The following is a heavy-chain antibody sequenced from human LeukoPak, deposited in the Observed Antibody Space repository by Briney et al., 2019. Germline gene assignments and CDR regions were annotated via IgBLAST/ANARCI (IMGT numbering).Heavy chain of an antibody. Sequence: GASVKVSCKASGGTFSSYAISWVRQAPGQGLEWMGRIIPILGIANYAQKFQGRVTITADKSTSTAYMELSSLRSEDTAVYYCATAPQGGYYDILTGYYLHYGMDVWGQGTTVTVSS. J-gene: IGHJ6*02. CDR1: GGTFSSYA. V-gene: IGHV1-69*04. CDR2: IIPILGIA. CDR3: ATAPQGGYYDILTGYYLHYGMDV. D-gene: IGHD3-9*01.